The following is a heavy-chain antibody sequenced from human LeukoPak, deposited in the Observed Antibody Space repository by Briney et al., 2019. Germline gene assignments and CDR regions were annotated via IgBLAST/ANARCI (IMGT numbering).Heavy chain of an antibody. CDR2: INPSGGST. V-gene: IGHV1-46*01. D-gene: IGHD6-6*01. J-gene: IGHJ6*03. CDR1: GYTFTSYY. CDR3: ARDFSASEPYSSSSQVKYYYYYMDV. Sequence: ASVKVSCKASGYTFTSYYMHWVRQAPGQGLEWMGIINPSGGSTSYAQKFQGRVTMTRDTSTSTVYMELSSLRSEDTAVYYCARDFSASEPYSSSSQVKYYYYYMDVWGKGTTVTVSS.